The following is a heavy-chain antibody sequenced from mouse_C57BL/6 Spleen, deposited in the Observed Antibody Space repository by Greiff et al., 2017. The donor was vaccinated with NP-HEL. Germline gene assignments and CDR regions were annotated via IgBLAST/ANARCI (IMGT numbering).Heavy chain of an antibody. V-gene: IGHV5-6*01. CDR3: ARTWDY. CDR2: ISSGGSYT. CDR1: GFTFSSYG. J-gene: IGHJ2*01. Sequence: EVQVVESGGDLVKPGGSLKLSCAASGFTFSSYGMSWVRQTPDKRLEWVATISSGGSYTYYPDSVKGRFTISRDNAKNTLYLQMSSRKSEDTAMYYCARTWDYWGQGTTLTVSS.